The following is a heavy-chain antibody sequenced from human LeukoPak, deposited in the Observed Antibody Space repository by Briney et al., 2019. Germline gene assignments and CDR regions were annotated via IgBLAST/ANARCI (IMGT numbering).Heavy chain of an antibody. CDR3: ARDSRGGGPDFDY. V-gene: IGHV4-59*12. Sequence: SETLSLTCTVSGGSINNYWWAWIRQPPGKGLQWIGYRHSSGATSYNLSLESRVTISIDTSRNQFSLKLNSVTAADTAVYYCARDSRGGGPDFDYWGQGTLVTVSS. J-gene: IGHJ4*02. CDR2: RHSSGAT. D-gene: IGHD3-16*01. CDR1: GGSINNYW.